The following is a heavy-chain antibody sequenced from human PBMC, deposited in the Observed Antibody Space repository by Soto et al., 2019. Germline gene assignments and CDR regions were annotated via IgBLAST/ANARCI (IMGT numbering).Heavy chain of an antibody. D-gene: IGHD5-12*01. V-gene: IGHV3-15*01. Sequence: EVQLVESGGGLVKPGGSLRLSCAASGFTFSNAWMSWVRQAPGKGLEWVGRIKSKTDGGTTDYAAPVKGRFTISRDDSKNTLYLQMNSLKTEGTAVYYCTVWLYGATICYWGQGTLVTVSS. CDR3: TVWLYGATICY. CDR1: GFTFSNAW. J-gene: IGHJ4*02. CDR2: IKSKTDGGTT.